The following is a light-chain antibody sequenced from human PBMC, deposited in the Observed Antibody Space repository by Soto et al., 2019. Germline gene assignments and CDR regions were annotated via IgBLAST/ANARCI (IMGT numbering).Light chain of an antibody. CDR1: QSVSSH. CDR3: QQYNNWPPIT. J-gene: IGKJ5*01. Sequence: EIVMTQSRATLAVSPGDRATLSYRASQSVSSHLAWYQQKPGQAPRLIXYGASTRATGIPARFSGSGSGTELTLTISSLQSEDFAVYYCQQYNNWPPITFGQGTRLEIK. CDR2: GAS. V-gene: IGKV3-15*01.